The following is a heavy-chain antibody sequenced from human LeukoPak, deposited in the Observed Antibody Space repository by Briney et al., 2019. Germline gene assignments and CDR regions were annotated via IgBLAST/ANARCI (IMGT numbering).Heavy chain of an antibody. D-gene: IGHD3-22*01. CDR2: IFYSGST. Sequence: SETLSLTCTVSDGSISSYYWNWIRQPPGKGLEWIGYIFYSGSTNYSPSLKSRVTISVDTSKNQFSLKLNSVTAADTAVNYCARETYYDSSGSPSPRGMDVWGQGTTVTVSS. CDR1: DGSISSYY. V-gene: IGHV4-59*01. CDR3: ARETYYDSSGSPSPRGMDV. J-gene: IGHJ6*02.